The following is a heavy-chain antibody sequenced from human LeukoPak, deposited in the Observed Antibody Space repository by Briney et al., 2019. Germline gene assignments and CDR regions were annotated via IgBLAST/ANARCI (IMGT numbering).Heavy chain of an antibody. V-gene: IGHV3-48*01. CDR2: ISSSSSTI. CDR1: GFSFSSYS. Sequence: GGSLRLSCVASGFSFSSYSVNWVRQAPGKGLEWVSYISSSSSTIDYADSVKGRFTISRDNDKNSLYLQMNSLRAEDTAVYYCARGWRYSGYDYSAFDIWGQGTVVTVSS. CDR3: ARGWRYSGYDYSAFDI. D-gene: IGHD5-12*01. J-gene: IGHJ3*02.